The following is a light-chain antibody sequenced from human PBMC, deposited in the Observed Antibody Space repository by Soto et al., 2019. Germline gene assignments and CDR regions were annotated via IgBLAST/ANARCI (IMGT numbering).Light chain of an antibody. CDR2: WAS. V-gene: IGKV4-1*01. CDR1: QSVLYSPNNKNY. CDR3: QQYHSAPQS. Sequence: IVMTQSPDSLAVSLGERATINCKSSQSVLYSPNNKNYLAWYQQKPGQPPKLLIYWASTRESGVPDRFSGSGSGTDFPLTISSLQAEDVAFYYCQQYHSAPQSFGQGTKVEIK. J-gene: IGKJ1*01.